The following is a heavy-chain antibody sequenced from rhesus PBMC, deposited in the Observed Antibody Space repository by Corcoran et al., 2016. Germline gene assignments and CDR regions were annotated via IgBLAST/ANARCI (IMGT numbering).Heavy chain of an antibody. V-gene: IGHV4-127*01. Sequence: QVQLQESGPGLVKPSETLSLTCAVSGYSISSGYGWGWIRQPPGKGLEWIGQIYGGSGSTYYNPSLKSRVTVSKDTSKNPFSLKLSSVTAADTAVYYCARYSGRDRGGLDSWGQGVVVTVSS. CDR2: IYGGSGST. CDR1: GYSISSGYG. CDR3: ARYSGRDRGGLDS. J-gene: IGHJ6*01. D-gene: IGHD4-4*01.